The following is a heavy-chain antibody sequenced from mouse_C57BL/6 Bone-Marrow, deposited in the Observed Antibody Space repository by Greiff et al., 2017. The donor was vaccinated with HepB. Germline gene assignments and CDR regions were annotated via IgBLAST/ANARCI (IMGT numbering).Heavy chain of an antibody. J-gene: IGHJ1*03. CDR3: ARSENLLLRGYFDV. CDR1: GYAFSSSW. Sequence: VQLQQSGPELVKPGASVKISCKASGYAFSSSWMNWVKQRPGKGLEWIGRIYPGDGDTNYNGKFKGKATLTADKSSSTAYMQLSSLTSEDSAVYVCARSENLLLRGYFDVWGTGTTVTVSS. CDR2: IYPGDGDT. V-gene: IGHV1-82*01. D-gene: IGHD1-1*01.